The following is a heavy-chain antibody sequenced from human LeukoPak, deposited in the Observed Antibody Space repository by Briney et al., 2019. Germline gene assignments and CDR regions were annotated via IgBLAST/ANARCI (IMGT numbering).Heavy chain of an antibody. CDR1: GFTFSSYS. J-gene: IGHJ6*02. CDR3: ARVESSGWYDRYYHYYGMDV. V-gene: IGHV3-48*02. D-gene: IGHD6-19*01. CDR2: ISSSGSTI. Sequence: PGGSLRLSCAASGFTFSSYSMNWVRQAPGKGLEWVPYISSSGSTIYYADSVKGRFTISRDNAKNSLYLQMNSLRDEDTAVYYCARVESSGWYDRYYHYYGMDVWGQGTTVTVSS.